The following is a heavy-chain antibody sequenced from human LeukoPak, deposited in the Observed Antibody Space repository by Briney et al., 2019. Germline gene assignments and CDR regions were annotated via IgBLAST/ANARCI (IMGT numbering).Heavy chain of an antibody. D-gene: IGHD5-24*01. CDR1: GFTFSTYW. CDR2: INGDGSDT. CDR3: TNYPQFDY. J-gene: IGHJ4*02. V-gene: IGHV3-74*01. Sequence: PGGSLRLSCAASGFTFSTYWMPWVRQAPGKGLVWVSRINGDGSDTIYADSVRGRFTISRDNAKNTLYLQMNSLRVEDTAVYYCTNYPQFDYWGQGTLVTVSS.